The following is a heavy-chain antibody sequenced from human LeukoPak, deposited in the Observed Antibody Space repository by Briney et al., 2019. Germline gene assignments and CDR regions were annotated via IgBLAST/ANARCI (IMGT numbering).Heavy chain of an antibody. D-gene: IGHD6-19*01. V-gene: IGHV3-23*01. J-gene: IGHJ4*01. CDR3: AKGIYSSGWSYFDY. Sequence: GGSLRLSCAASGFTFSNSAMSWVRQAPGKGLEWVSTLSGSGITTYYADSVKGRFTISRDNSKNTLYLQKNSLRAEDTAVYYCAKGIYSSGWSYFDYWGHGTLVTVSS. CDR2: LSGSGITT. CDR1: GFTFSNSA.